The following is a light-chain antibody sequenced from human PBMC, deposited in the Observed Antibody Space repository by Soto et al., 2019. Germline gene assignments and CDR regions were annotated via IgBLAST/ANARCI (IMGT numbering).Light chain of an antibody. J-gene: IGLJ1*01. CDR2: SSN. V-gene: IGLV1-44*01. CDR1: SSNIGSNP. Sequence: QSVLTQPPSASGTPGQRVTISCSGSSSNIGSNPVNWYQQLPGTAPKLLIYSSNQRPSGVRDRFSGSKSGTSASLAISGLQSEDEADYYCAPWDDSLNGTVFGTGTKVTVL. CDR3: APWDDSLNGTV.